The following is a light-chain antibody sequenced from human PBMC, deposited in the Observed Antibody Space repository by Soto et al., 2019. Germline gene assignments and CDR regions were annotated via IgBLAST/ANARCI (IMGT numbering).Light chain of an antibody. Sequence: EMVLTQSPGTLSLSPGEGVTLSCRASQSIGRNLNWYQHKPGQSPRLLISGVSTRVAGIPDRFTGSEAGTDFTPAISRLEADDFAVYYCQHYDASIWTVGQGTKVEIK. CDR2: GVS. V-gene: IGKV3-20*01. CDR1: QSIGRN. J-gene: IGKJ1*01. CDR3: QHYDASIWT.